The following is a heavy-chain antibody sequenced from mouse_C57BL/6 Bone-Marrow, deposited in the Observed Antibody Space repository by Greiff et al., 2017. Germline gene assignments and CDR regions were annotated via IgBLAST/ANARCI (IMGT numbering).Heavy chain of an antibody. CDR2: ISYSGST. V-gene: IGHV3-8*01. D-gene: IGHD2-5*01. J-gene: IGHJ2*01. CDR1: GYSITSYY. CDR3: ARWRYSNYSFDY. Sequence: ESGPGLAKPSQTLSLTCSVTGYSITSYYWNWIRKFPGNKLEYMGYISYSGSTYYNPSLKSRISITRDTSKNQYYLQLNSVTTEDTATYYCARWRYSNYSFDYWGQGTTLTVSS.